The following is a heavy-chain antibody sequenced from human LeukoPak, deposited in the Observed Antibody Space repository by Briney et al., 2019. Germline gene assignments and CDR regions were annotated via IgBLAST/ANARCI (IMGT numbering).Heavy chain of an antibody. CDR3: AKVHDILTGYYSPYESYY. Sequence: GRSLRLSCAASGFTFDDYAMHWVRQAPGKGLEWVSGISWNSGSIGYADSVKGRFTISRDNAKNSLYLQMNSLRAEDTALYYCAKVHDILTGYYSPYESYYRGQGTLVAVSS. J-gene: IGHJ4*02. CDR1: GFTFDDYA. CDR2: ISWNSGSI. V-gene: IGHV3-9*01. D-gene: IGHD3-9*01.